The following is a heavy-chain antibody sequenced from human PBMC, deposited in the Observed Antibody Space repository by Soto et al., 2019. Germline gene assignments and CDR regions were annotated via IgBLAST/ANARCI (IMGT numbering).Heavy chain of an antibody. J-gene: IGHJ4*02. CDR1: GGTFSSYT. CDR2: IIPILGIA. D-gene: IGHD2-15*01. CDR3: ARGYCSGGSCPWYFDY. Sequence: QVQLVQSGAEVKKPGSSVKVSCKASGGTFSSYTISWVLQAPGQGLEWMGRIIPILGIANYAQKFQGRVTITADKSTSTAYMELSSLRSEDTAVYYCARGYCSGGSCPWYFDYWGQGTLVTVSS. V-gene: IGHV1-69*02.